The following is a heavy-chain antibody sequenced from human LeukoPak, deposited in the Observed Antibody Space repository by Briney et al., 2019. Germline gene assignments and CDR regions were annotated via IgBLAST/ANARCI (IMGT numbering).Heavy chain of an antibody. CDR1: GDSVSSSSAA. Sequence: SQTPSLTCSISGDSVSSSSAAWNWIRQSPSRGLEWLGRTYYRSKWYNDYAVSVKSRIIINPDTSKNQFSLQLNSVTPEDTAVYYCARGGYYGDYFDYWGQGTLVTVSS. J-gene: IGHJ4*02. CDR2: TYYRSKWYN. D-gene: IGHD4-17*01. V-gene: IGHV6-1*01. CDR3: ARGGYYGDYFDY.